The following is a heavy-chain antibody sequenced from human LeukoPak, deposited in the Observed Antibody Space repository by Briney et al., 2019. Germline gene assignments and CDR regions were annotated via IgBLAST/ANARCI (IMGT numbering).Heavy chain of an antibody. CDR1: GGSISSSSYY. V-gene: IGHV4-39*01. D-gene: IGHD5-18*01. CDR2: IYYSGST. CDR3: ARGIRYSYGRPRTLPDDAFDI. Sequence: PSETLSLTCTVSGGSISSSSYYWGWIRQPPGKGLEWIGSIYYSGSTYYNPSLKSRVTISVDTSKNQFSLKLSSVTAADTAVYYCARGIRYSYGRPRTLPDDAFDIWGQGTMVTVSS. J-gene: IGHJ3*02.